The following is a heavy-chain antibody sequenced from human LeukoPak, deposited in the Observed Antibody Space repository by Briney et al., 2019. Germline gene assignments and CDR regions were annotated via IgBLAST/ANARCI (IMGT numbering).Heavy chain of an antibody. J-gene: IGHJ4*02. Sequence: PGGSLRLSCAVSGFTVSSNYMNWVRQAPGKGLEWVSVIYSGGTTYYADSVKGRFTISRDNSKNTLYLQMNSLRAEDTAVYYCARDKAGDPYYFDYWGQGTLVTVSS. CDR1: GFTVSSNY. CDR3: ARDKAGDPYYFDY. D-gene: IGHD7-27*01. V-gene: IGHV3-53*01. CDR2: IYSGGTT.